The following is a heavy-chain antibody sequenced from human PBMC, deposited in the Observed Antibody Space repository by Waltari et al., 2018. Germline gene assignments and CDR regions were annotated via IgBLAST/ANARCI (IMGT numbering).Heavy chain of an antibody. V-gene: IGHV4-34*01. CDR2: INHSGST. Sequence: QVQLQQWGAGLLKPSETLSLTCAVYGGSFSGYYWSWIRQPPGKGLEWIGEINHSGSTHYDPALKSRVTISVDTSKNQFSLKLSSVTAADTAVYYCARGMVQGDHPSLGRYYYYYMDVWGKGTTVTVSS. D-gene: IGHD3-10*01. CDR1: GGSFSGYY. J-gene: IGHJ6*03. CDR3: ARGMVQGDHPSLGRYYYYYMDV.